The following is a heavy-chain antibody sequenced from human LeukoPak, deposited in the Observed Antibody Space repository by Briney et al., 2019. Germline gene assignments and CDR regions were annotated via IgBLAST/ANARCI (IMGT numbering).Heavy chain of an antibody. J-gene: IGHJ4*02. Sequence: GGSLRLSCAASGFTFSTYGMHWVRQTPGKGLEWVAVMSYDGSNIYYGDSVKGRFTISRDNSKNTLYLQMNNLRVEDTALYYCAKVTPGSTARKSGIDYWGQGTLVTVSS. D-gene: IGHD2-21*02. V-gene: IGHV3-30*18. CDR1: GFTFSTYG. CDR3: AKVTPGSTARKSGIDY. CDR2: MSYDGSNI.